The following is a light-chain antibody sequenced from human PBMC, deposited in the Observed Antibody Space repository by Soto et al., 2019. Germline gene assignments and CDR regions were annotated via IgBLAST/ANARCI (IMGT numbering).Light chain of an antibody. Sequence: EIVMTQSPATLSVSPGESATLSCRASQSITNNLAWYQQKPGQPPRLLMYGASTRATGFPARFSGSGSGTDFTLTISSLQPEDFATYYCQQFNNYPQITFGQGTRLEI. J-gene: IGKJ5*01. CDR3: QQFNNYPQIT. CDR1: QSITNN. V-gene: IGKV3-15*01. CDR2: GAS.